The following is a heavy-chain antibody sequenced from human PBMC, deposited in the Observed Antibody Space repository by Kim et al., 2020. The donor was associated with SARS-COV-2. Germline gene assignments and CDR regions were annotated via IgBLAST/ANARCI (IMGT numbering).Heavy chain of an antibody. V-gene: IGHV3-30*18. Sequence: GGSLRLSCAGSGFAFSNYAMQWVRQAPGKGLEWMAVVSFDGGAQYYADSVRGRFTISRDNSKNTLYLEMNGLRVDDTSIYYCVKEATPRVAHHLDYWGQG. CDR3: VKEATPRVAHHLDY. D-gene: IGHD3-3*01. J-gene: IGHJ4*02. CDR2: VSFDGGAQ. CDR1: GFAFSNYA.